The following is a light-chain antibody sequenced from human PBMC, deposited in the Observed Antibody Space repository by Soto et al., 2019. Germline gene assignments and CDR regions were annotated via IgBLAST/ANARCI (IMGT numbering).Light chain of an antibody. V-gene: IGKV1-5*03. J-gene: IGKJ1*01. CDR3: QQYNSYSLT. CDR2: KAS. CDR1: QSISSW. Sequence: DIQMTQSPSTLSASVGDRVTITCRASQSISSWLAWYQQKPGKAPKLLIYKASSLDSGVPSRFSGSGSGTEFTLTISSLQPDDVATYYCQQYNSYSLTFGQGTKVEIK.